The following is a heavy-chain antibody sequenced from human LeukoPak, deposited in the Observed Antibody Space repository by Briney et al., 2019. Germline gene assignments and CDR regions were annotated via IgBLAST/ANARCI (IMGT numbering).Heavy chain of an antibody. D-gene: IGHD3-3*01. CDR3: AKEWSDSYYFDY. Sequence: GGSLRLSCAASGFTFSSYAMSWVRQAPGKGLEWVSAISVSDDSTYYADFVKGRFTISRDNSKNTLYLQMNSLRAEDTAVYYCAKEWSDSYYFDYWGQGTLVTVSS. CDR1: GFTFSSYA. J-gene: IGHJ4*02. CDR2: ISVSDDST. V-gene: IGHV3-23*01.